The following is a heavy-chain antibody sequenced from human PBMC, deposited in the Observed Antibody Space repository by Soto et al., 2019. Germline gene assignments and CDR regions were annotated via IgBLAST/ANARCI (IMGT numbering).Heavy chain of an antibody. D-gene: IGHD3-3*01. CDR3: ANFYFWGGSPTEDY. CDR2: ISGSGGST. CDR1: GFTFSSYA. Sequence: EVQLLESGGGLVQPGGSLRLSCAATGFTFSSYAMSWVRQAPGKGLEWVSAISGSGGSTYYADSVKGRFTIARDNSKNTLDLQIDSLRAEDTAVYYCANFYFWGGSPTEDYWGEGTLVTVSS. J-gene: IGHJ4*02. V-gene: IGHV3-23*01.